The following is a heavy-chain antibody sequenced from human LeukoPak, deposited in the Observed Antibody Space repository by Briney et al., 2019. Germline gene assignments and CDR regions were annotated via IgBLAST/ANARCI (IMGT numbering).Heavy chain of an antibody. Sequence: PGGSLRLSCAASGFTVSSNYMSWVRQAPGKGLEWVSVIYSGGSTYYADSVKGRFTISRDNSMNTLYLQMKSLRAEDTAVYYCNYYDSSGYSRYFDYWGQGTLVTVSS. CDR1: GFTVSSNY. CDR2: IYSGGST. D-gene: IGHD3-22*01. V-gene: IGHV3-66*01. CDR3: NYYDSSGYSRYFDY. J-gene: IGHJ4*02.